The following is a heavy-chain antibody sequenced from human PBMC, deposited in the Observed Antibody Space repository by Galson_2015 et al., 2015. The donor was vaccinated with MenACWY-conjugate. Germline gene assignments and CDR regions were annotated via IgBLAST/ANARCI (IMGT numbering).Heavy chain of an antibody. V-gene: IGHV3-7*03. CDR1: GIRDFW. CDR2: MSPDGSGV. J-gene: IGHJ4*02. Sequence: SLRLSCAVSGIRDFWMTWVRQAPGTGPGWIGDMSPDGSGVNYVDSVRGRFTISRDNAKNSLYLQMNSVRAEDTAIYYCARDIGYGTYDYWGQGAVVTVSS. CDR3: ARDIGYGTYDY. D-gene: IGHD4-17*01.